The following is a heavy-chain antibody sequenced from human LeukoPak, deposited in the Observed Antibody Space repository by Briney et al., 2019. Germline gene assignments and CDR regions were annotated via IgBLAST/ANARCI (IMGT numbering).Heavy chain of an antibody. Sequence: ASVTVSCTASGYTFTSYYMHWVRQAPGQGLEWMGIINPSGGSTSYAQKFQGRVTMTRDTSTSTVYMELSSLRSEDTAVYYCARDRSRISLIFGVVHDAFDIWGQGTMVTVSS. D-gene: IGHD3-3*01. CDR3: ARDRSRISLIFGVVHDAFDI. CDR1: GYTFTSYY. V-gene: IGHV1-46*01. J-gene: IGHJ3*02. CDR2: INPSGGST.